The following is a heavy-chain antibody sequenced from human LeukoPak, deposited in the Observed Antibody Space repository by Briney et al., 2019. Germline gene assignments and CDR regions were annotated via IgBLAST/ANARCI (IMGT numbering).Heavy chain of an antibody. Sequence: NASETLSLTCAVYGGSFSGYYWSWIRQPPGKGLEWIGEINHSGSTNYNPSLKSRVTISVDTSKNQFSLKLSSVTAVDTAVYYCVRGPAATFYYFDYWGQGTLVTVSS. J-gene: IGHJ4*02. V-gene: IGHV4-34*01. CDR3: VRGPAATFYYFDY. CDR2: INHSGST. CDR1: GGSFSGYY. D-gene: IGHD2-2*01.